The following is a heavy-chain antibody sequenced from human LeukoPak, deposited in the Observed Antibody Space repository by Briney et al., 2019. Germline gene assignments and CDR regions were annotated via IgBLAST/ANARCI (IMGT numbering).Heavy chain of an antibody. J-gene: IGHJ5*02. CDR1: GYIFTTYW. Sequence: GESLKISCKGSGYIFTTYWIAWVRQMPGKGLGWMGLIYPGDSDTRYSPSFQGQVTISANKSSSTAYRQWSSLEASDTAMYYCARHGGSYDYVSWGEGTLVTVSS. CDR3: ARHGGSYDYVS. V-gene: IGHV5-51*01. CDR2: IYPGDSDT. D-gene: IGHD5-12*01.